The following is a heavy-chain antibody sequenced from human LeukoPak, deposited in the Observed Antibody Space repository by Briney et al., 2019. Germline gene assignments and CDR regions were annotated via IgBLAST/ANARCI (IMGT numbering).Heavy chain of an antibody. CDR2: IKQDGSEK. V-gene: IGHV3-7*01. J-gene: IGHJ4*02. CDR1: GFAFSSYW. D-gene: IGHD3-9*01. Sequence: PGGSLRLSCAASGFAFSSYWTSWVRQAPGKGLEWVANIKQDGSEKYYVDSVKGRFTISRDNAKNSLYLQMNSLRAEDTAVYYCARGPPPDYDILTGYYAPGIDYWGQGTLVTVSS. CDR3: ARGPPPDYDILTGYYAPGIDY.